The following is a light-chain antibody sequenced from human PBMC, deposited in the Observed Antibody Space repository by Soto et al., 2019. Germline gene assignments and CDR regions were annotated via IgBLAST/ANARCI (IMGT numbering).Light chain of an antibody. V-gene: IGKV3-15*01. J-gene: IGKJ2*01. Sequence: EIVMTQPPATLSVSPGERATLSCRASQSVSSNLAWYQQKPGQAPRLLIYGASTRATGIPARFSGSGSGTEFTLTISSLQSEDFAVYYCQQYNNWPPRNTFGQGTKVDIK. CDR1: QSVSSN. CDR2: GAS. CDR3: QQYNNWPPRNT.